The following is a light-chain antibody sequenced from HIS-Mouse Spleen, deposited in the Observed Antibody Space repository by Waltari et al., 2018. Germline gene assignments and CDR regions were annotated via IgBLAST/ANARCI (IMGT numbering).Light chain of an antibody. Sequence: SYELTPPPSVSVSPGQTARITCAGDAFPKKYAYWYQQKAGQAPVLVIYEDSKRPSGIPERFSGSSSGKMATLTISGAQVEDEADYYCYSTDSSGNHRVFGGGTKLTVL. CDR2: EDS. CDR1: AFPKKY. CDR3: YSTDSSGNHRV. V-gene: IGLV3-10*01. J-gene: IGLJ2*01.